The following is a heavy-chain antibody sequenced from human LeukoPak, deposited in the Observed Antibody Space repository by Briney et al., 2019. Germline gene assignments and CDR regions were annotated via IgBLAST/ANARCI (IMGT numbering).Heavy chain of an antibody. V-gene: IGHV3-23*01. Sequence: GGSLRLSCAASGLTFSSYAMSWVRQAPGKGLEWVSAISGSGGSTYYADSVKGRFTISRDNSKNTLYLQMNSLRAEDTAVYYCAKMVVAGGYYYYYMDVWGKGTTVTVSS. J-gene: IGHJ6*03. CDR1: GLTFSSYA. CDR3: AKMVVAGGYYYYYMDV. CDR2: ISGSGGST. D-gene: IGHD2-15*01.